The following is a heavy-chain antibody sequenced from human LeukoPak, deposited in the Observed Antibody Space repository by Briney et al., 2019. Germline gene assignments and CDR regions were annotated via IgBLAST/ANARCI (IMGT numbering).Heavy chain of an antibody. V-gene: IGHV4-34*01. CDR1: GGSFSGYY. CDR3: AKDYSSGWYHYFDY. Sequence: SETLSLTCAVYGGSFSGYYWSWIRQPPGKGLEWIGEINHSGSTNYNPSLKSRVTISVDTSKNQFSLKLSSVTAADTAVYYCAKDYSSGWYHYFDYWGQGTLVTVSS. D-gene: IGHD6-19*01. CDR2: INHSGST. J-gene: IGHJ4*02.